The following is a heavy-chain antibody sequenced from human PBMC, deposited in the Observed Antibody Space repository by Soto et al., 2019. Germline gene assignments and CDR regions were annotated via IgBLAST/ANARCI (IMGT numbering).Heavy chain of an antibody. V-gene: IGHV3-21*01. CDR2: ISSSSSYI. CDR3: AVDYDFWSGYYRDY. CDR1: GFTFSSYS. D-gene: IGHD3-3*01. Sequence: GSLRLSCAASGFTFSSYSMNWVRQAPGKGLEWVSSISSSSSYIYYADSVKGRFTISRDNAKNSLYLQMNSLRAEDTVVYYCAVDYDFWSGYYRDYWGQGTLVTVSS. J-gene: IGHJ4*02.